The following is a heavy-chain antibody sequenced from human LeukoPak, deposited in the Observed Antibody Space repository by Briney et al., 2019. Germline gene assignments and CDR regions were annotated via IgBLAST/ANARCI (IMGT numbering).Heavy chain of an antibody. CDR2: ISGSGGGT. V-gene: IGHV3-23*01. Sequence: GGSLRLSCAASGFTFSSYAMSWVRQAPGKGLEWVSAISGSGGGTYYADSVKGRFTISRDNSKNTLYLQMNSLRAEDTGVYYCAKTVNISPRYYFDYWGQGTLVTVSS. CDR1: GFTFSSYA. J-gene: IGHJ4*02. CDR3: AKTVNISPRYYFDY. D-gene: IGHD2/OR15-2a*01.